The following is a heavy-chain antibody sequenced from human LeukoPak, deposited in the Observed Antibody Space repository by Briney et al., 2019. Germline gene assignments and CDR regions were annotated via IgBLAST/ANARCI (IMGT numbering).Heavy chain of an antibody. J-gene: IGHJ4*02. V-gene: IGHV1-69*13. CDR3: RTDRYGDYGDYIDY. CDR2: IIPIFGTA. Sequence: SVKVSCKASGGTFSSHAISWVRQAPGQGLEWMGGIIPIFGTANYAQKFQGRVTITADESTSTAYMELSSLRSEDTAVYYCRTDRYGDYGDYIDYWGQGTLVTVSS. D-gene: IGHD4-17*01. CDR1: GGTFSSHA.